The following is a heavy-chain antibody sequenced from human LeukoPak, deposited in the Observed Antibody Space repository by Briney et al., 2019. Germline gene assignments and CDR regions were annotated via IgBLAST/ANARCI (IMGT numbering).Heavy chain of an antibody. V-gene: IGHV3-53*01. CDR2: SYSGGST. CDR3: AREAVVVPAARVLDYYYYGMDV. J-gene: IGHJ6*02. D-gene: IGHD2-2*01. CDR1: GFTVSSNY. Sequence: GGSLRLSCAASGFTVSSNYMSWVRQAPGKGLEWVSVSYSGGSTYYADSVKGRFTISRDNSKNTLYLQMNSLRAEDTAVYYCAREAVVVPAARVLDYYYYGMDVWGQGTTVTVSS.